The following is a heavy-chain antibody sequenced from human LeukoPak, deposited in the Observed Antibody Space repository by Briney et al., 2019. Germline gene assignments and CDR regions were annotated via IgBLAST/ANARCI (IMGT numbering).Heavy chain of an antibody. D-gene: IGHD1-26*01. CDR1: GFTFSRCW. J-gene: IGHJ6*02. CDR2: IKQEGSEK. Sequence: GGSLRLSCAATGFTFSRCWMSWVRQDPGKGLGWVANIKQEGSEKYYVDSVKGRFTISRDNAKNSLYLQMNSLRAEDTAVYYCARGRSYLDVWGQGTTVTVSS. V-gene: IGHV3-7*05. CDR3: ARGRSYLDV.